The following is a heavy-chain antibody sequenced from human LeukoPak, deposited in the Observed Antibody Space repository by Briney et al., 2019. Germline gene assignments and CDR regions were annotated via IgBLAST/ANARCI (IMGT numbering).Heavy chain of an antibody. CDR3: ARGRAAAGTPFDY. D-gene: IGHD6-13*01. J-gene: IGHJ4*02. CDR2: MNPSSGNT. V-gene: IGHV1-8*01. Sequence: ASVKVSCKASGYTFTSYDINWVRQATGQGLEWMGWMNPSSGNTGYAQKFQGRVTMTRNTSISTAYMELSSLRSEDTAVYYCARGRAAAGTPFDYWGQGTLVTVSS. CDR1: GYTFTSYD.